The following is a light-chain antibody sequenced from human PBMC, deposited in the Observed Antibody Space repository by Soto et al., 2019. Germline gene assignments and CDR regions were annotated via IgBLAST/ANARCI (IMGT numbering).Light chain of an antibody. V-gene: IGKV3-20*01. CDR1: QSVSSSY. CDR2: GSS. CDR3: QQYGSSPPVT. J-gene: IGKJ5*01. Sequence: EIVLTQSPGTLSLSPGERATLSCRSSQSVSSSYFAWYQQKPGQAPRLLIYGSSSRATGIPDRFSGSGSGTDFTLTISRLEPEDFAVYSCQQYGSSPPVTLGQGTRLEIK.